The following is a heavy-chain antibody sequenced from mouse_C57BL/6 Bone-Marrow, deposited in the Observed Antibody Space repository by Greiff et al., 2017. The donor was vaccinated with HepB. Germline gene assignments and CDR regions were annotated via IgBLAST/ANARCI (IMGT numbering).Heavy chain of an antibody. J-gene: IGHJ1*03. CDR2: INYDGSST. CDR1: AFTFSDYY. Sequence: EVKVVESEGGLVQPGSSMKLSCTASAFTFSDYYMAWVRQVPEKGLEWVANINYDGSSTYYLDSLKSRFIISRDNAKNILYMQMSSLKSEDTATYYCARDDYYGSSFCYFDVWGTGTTVTVSS. CDR3: ARDDYYGSSFCYFDV. V-gene: IGHV5-16*01. D-gene: IGHD1-1*01.